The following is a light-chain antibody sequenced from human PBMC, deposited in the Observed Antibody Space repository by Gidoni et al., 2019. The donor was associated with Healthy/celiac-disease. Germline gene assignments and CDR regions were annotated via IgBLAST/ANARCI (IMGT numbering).Light chain of an antibody. V-gene: IGKV1-39*01. CDR1: QSISSD. Sequence: DIQMTQSLSSLSASLGDRVPITCRASQSISSDLNWLQQKPGKAPKLRIYAAASLQSRVPSRFSGSGSGTDFTLTISSLRPEDFATYYCQQSYSTPRMYTFGQGTKLEIK. CDR2: AAA. J-gene: IGKJ2*01. CDR3: QQSYSTPRMYT.